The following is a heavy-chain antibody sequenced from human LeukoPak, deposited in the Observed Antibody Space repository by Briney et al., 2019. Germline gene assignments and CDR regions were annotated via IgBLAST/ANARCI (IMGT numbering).Heavy chain of an antibody. CDR3: ARIRYYYDSSGYCFFDY. CDR1: GFTFSSYT. V-gene: IGHV3-48*02. D-gene: IGHD3-22*01. J-gene: IGHJ4*02. CDR2: ISGSSSTI. Sequence: PGGSLRLSCAASGFTFSSYTMNWVRQAPGKGLEWVSYISGSSSTIYYADSVKGRFTISRDNPKNSLYLQMNSLRDEDTAVYYCARIRYYYDSSGYCFFDYWGQGALVTVSS.